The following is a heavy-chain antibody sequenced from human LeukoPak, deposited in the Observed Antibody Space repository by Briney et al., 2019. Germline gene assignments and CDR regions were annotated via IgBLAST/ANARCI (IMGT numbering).Heavy chain of an antibody. J-gene: IGHJ5*02. CDR1: GGTFSSYA. D-gene: IGHD6-19*01. CDR3: ASENSSGQGGGANWFDP. V-gene: IGHV1-69*04. Sequence: GASVKVSCKASGGTFSSYAISWVRQAPGQGLEWMGRVIPIFGIANYAQKFQGRVTITADKSTSTAYMELSSLRSEDTAVYYCASENSSGQGGGANWFDPWGQGPLVTVSS. CDR2: VIPIFGIA.